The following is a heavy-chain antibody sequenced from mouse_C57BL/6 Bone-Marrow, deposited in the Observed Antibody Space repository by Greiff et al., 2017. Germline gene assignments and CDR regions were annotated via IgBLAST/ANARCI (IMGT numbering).Heavy chain of an antibody. Sequence: EVKLVESGGDLVKPGGSLKLSCAASGFTFSDYGMSWVRQTPDKRLEWVATINSGGTNTYYPDSLKGRFTISRDNAMDTLYLQMSSLKSEDPAWYYWARHGLLRAMDFWGQGASVTVSS. CDR2: INSGGTNT. V-gene: IGHV5-6*01. D-gene: IGHD1-1*01. J-gene: IGHJ4*01. CDR3: ARHGLLRAMDF. CDR1: GFTFSDYG.